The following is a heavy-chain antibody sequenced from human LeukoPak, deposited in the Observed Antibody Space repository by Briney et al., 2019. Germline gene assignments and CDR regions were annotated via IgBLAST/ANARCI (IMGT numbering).Heavy chain of an antibody. Sequence: ASVKVSCKASGYTFTSHYIHWVRQAPGQGLEWMGIINPSGGSTNYAQKFQGRVAMTRDMSTSTVYMELSSLRSEDTAVYYCARRKDNWGYEVRHLDYWGQGTLVTVSS. V-gene: IGHV1-46*01. CDR1: GYTFTSHY. CDR3: ARRKDNWGYEVRHLDY. J-gene: IGHJ4*02. CDR2: INPSGGST. D-gene: IGHD1-1*01.